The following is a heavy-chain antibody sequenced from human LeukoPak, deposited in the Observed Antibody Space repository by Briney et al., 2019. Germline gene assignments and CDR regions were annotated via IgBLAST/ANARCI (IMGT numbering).Heavy chain of an antibody. CDR3: AGRDGYKFYFDS. J-gene: IGHJ4*02. CDR2: IIPIFGTP. D-gene: IGHD5-24*01. CDR1: GGTFRSDE. Sequence: ASVTVSCKSSGGTFRSDEISWVRQAPGQGLEWMGGIIPIFGTPNYAQKFQGRVTITADESTSTVYMELSSLQSEDTAVYFCAGRDGYKFYFDSWGRGTLVTVSS. V-gene: IGHV1-69*13.